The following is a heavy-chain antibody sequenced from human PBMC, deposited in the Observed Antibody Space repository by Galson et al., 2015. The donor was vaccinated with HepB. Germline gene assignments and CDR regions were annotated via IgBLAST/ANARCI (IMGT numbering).Heavy chain of an antibody. CDR2: IDWDDDK. Sequence: PALVKPTQTLTLTCTFSGFSLSTSGMCVSWIRQPPGKALEWLARIDWDDDKYYSTSLKTRLTISKDTSKNQVVLTMTNMDPVDTATYYCARINSYYGSGSYFYFDYWGQGTLVTVSS. D-gene: IGHD3-10*01. CDR1: GFSLSTSGMC. CDR3: ARINSYYGSGSYFYFDY. J-gene: IGHJ4*02. V-gene: IGHV2-70*11.